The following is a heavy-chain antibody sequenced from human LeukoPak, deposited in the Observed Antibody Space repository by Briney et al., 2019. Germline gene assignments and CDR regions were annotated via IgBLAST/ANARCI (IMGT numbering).Heavy chain of an antibody. D-gene: IGHD3-22*01. CDR3: AGDSSGYYNSFDY. J-gene: IGHJ4*02. V-gene: IGHV3-48*02. CDR2: ISSSSSTI. CDR1: GFTFSSYS. Sequence: GGSLRLSCAASGFTFSSYSMNWVRQAPGKGLEWVSYISSSSSTIYYADSVKGRSTISRDNAKNSLYLQMNSLRDEDTAVYYCAGDSSGYYNSFDYWGQGILVTVSS.